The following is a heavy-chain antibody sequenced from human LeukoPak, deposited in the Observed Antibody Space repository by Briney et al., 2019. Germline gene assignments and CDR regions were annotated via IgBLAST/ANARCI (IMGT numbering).Heavy chain of an antibody. CDR3: ARDRSSGWYVYDY. CDR2: ISSTSSSI. J-gene: IGHJ4*02. Sequence: GGSLRLSCAASGITLNGYPMTWVRRAPGKGLEWVSSISSTSSSIYYADSVKGRFTISRDNSKNTLYLQMNSLRAEDTAVYYCARDRSSGWYVYDYWGQGTLVTVSS. D-gene: IGHD6-19*01. CDR1: GITLNGYP. V-gene: IGHV3-21*04.